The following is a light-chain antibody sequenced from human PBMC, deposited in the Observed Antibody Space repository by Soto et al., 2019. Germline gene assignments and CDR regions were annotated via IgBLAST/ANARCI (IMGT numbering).Light chain of an antibody. CDR2: AAS. CDR3: QQATISQLT. Sequence: DIQMTQSPSSVSASVGDRVTITCRASQGISGWLAWYQQKPGKAPKLLIYAASTLETGVPSRFSGCRSGTDFTLTINNLQPEDFATYYCQQATISQLTFGGGTKVEIK. J-gene: IGKJ4*01. V-gene: IGKV1-12*01. CDR1: QGISGW.